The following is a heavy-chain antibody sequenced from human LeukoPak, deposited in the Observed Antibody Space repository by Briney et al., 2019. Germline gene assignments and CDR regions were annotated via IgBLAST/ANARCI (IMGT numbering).Heavy chain of an antibody. CDR3: TRGGVMVRVVITHYYMDV. CDR1: GFTFGDYA. J-gene: IGHJ6*03. Sequence: GGSLRLSCTASGFTFGDYAMSWVRQAPGKGLEWVGFIRSKAYGGTTEYAASVKGRFTISRDDSKSIAYLQMNSLKTEDTAVYYCTRGGVMVRVVITHYYMDVWGKGTTVTISS. D-gene: IGHD3-10*01. CDR2: IRSKAYGGTT. V-gene: IGHV3-49*04.